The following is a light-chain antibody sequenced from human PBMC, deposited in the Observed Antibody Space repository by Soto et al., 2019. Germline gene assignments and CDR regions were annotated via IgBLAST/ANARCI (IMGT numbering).Light chain of an antibody. V-gene: IGLV2-8*01. CDR2: EVS. J-gene: IGLJ2*01. CDR3: SSYAGSNNFVV. Sequence: QSALTQPPSASGSPGQSVTISCTGTSSDVGDYNSVSWYQQHPGKAPKLMISEVSKRPSGVPDRFSGSKSGNTASLTVSGLQAEDEADYYCSSYAGSNNFVVFGGVTKLTVL. CDR1: SSDVGDYNS.